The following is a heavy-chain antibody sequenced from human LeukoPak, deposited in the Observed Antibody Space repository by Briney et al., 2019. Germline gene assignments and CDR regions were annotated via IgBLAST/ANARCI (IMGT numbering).Heavy chain of an antibody. V-gene: IGHV4-61*08. CDR3: ARGVVAAAGRTFDF. D-gene: IGHD6-13*01. Sequence: SQTLSLTCGVSGGSISSGGYSWSWIRQPPGKGLEWIGYIYNSGSTNYNPSLKSRVTISLDTSKNQFSLKLSSVTAADTAVYYCARGVVAAAGRTFDFWGQGTLVTVSS. J-gene: IGHJ4*02. CDR2: IYNSGST. CDR1: GGSISSGGYS.